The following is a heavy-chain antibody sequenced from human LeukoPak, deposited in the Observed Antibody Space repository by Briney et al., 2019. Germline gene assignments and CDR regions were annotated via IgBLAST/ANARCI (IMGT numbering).Heavy chain of an antibody. D-gene: IGHD5-24*01. Sequence: PSETLSLTCTVSGGAISSYYWSWIRQAPGKGLEWIGYIYYSGSTNYNPSLKSRVTISVDTSKNQFSLKLSSVTAADTAVYYRARRRDGYEALDYWGQGTLVIVSS. CDR3: ARRRDGYEALDY. V-gene: IGHV4-59*01. CDR2: IYYSGST. CDR1: GGAISSYY. J-gene: IGHJ4*02.